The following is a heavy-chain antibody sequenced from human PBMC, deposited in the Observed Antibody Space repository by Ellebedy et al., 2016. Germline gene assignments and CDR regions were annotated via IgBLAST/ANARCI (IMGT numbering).Heavy chain of an antibody. V-gene: IGHV3-9*01. J-gene: IGHJ4*02. CDR1: GFTFSSYS. Sequence: SLKISCAASGFTFSSYSMNWVRQAPGKGLEWVSGISWNSGSIGYADSVKGRFTISRDNAKNSLYLQMNSLRAEDTALYYCARRGDFDYWGQGTLVTVSS. D-gene: IGHD3-16*01. CDR2: ISWNSGSI. CDR3: ARRGDFDY.